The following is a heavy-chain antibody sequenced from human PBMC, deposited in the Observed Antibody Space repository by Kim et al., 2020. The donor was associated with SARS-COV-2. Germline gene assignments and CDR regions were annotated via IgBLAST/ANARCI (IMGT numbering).Heavy chain of an antibody. Sequence: YAQGFTGRFVFSLDTSVSTAYLQISSLKAEDTAVYYCARGSPRSIYYFDYWGQGTLVTVSS. J-gene: IGHJ4*02. CDR3: ARGSPRSIYYFDY. D-gene: IGHD4-17*01. V-gene: IGHV7-4-1*02.